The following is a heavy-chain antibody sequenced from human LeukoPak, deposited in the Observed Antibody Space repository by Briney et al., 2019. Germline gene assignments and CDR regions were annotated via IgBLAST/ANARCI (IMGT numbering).Heavy chain of an antibody. V-gene: IGHV3-7*01. CDR2: IKGDGSEK. J-gene: IGHJ6*03. D-gene: IGHD1-26*01. Sequence: GGSLRLSCAASGFTFSQYWMSWVRQAPGKGLEWVANIKGDGSEKYSVDSVKGRFTISRDNAKNSVYLQMNRLRVEDTGVYYCATVGSGSSYGYYYYYMDVWGKGSTVTVSS. CDR1: GFTFSQYW. CDR3: ATVGSGSSYGYYYYYMDV.